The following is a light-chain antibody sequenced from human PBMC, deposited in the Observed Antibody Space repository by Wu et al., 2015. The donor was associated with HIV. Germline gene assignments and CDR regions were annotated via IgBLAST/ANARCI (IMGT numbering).Light chain of an antibody. CDR2: KAS. CDR3: QQYDSFPGLT. CDR1: QNINDY. Sequence: DIQMTQSPSTLSASVGDRVTITCRASQNINDYLAWYQQKSGKAPKLVIYKASNLQTGFPSRFRGSGSGTEFTLIISSLQPDDFATYYCQQYDSFPGLTFGGGTKVEIK. V-gene: IGKV1-5*03. J-gene: IGKJ4*01.